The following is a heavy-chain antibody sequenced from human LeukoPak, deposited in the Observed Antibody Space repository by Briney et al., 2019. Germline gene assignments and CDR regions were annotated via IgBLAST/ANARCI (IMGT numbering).Heavy chain of an antibody. CDR3: ARDRKYSSSYYYMDV. CDR1: GFTFSSYN. Sequence: GGSLRLSCAASGFTFSSYNMNWVRQAPGKGLEWVSSITSGSSYIYYADSVKGRFTISRDNAKNSLYLQMNSLRAEDTAVYYCARDRKYSSSYYYMDVWGKGTTVTVSS. V-gene: IGHV3-21*01. J-gene: IGHJ6*03. CDR2: ITSGSSYI. D-gene: IGHD6-6*01.